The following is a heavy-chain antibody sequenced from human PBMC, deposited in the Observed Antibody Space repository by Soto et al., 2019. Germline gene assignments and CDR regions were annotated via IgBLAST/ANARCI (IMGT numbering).Heavy chain of an antibody. Sequence: EVQLVESGGGLVQPGGSLRLSCAASGITVSNNYMSWVRQAPGKGLECVSLIYSNGDTRYADSVKGRFTISRDNSKNTVYLQMNSLRAEDTVVYFCAINPAGIAAAGGGWGRWTTVTVSS. CDR1: GITVSNNY. CDR2: IYSNGDT. J-gene: IGHJ6*02. D-gene: IGHD6-13*01. CDR3: AINPAGIAAAGGG. V-gene: IGHV3-66*01.